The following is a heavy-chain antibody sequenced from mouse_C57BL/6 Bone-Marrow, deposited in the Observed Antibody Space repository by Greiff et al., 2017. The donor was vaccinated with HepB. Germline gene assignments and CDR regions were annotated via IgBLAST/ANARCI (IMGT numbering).Heavy chain of an antibody. V-gene: IGHV1-55*01. D-gene: IGHD2-3*01. J-gene: IGHJ3*01. CDR1: GYTFTSYW. CDR3: AREEIYDGYYLFAY. Sequence: QVQLKQPGAELVKPGASVKMSCKASGYTFTSYWITWVKQRPGQGLEWIGDIYPGSGSTNYNEKFKSKATLTVDTSSSTAYMQLSSLTSEDSAVYYCAREEIYDGYYLFAYWGQGTLVTVSA. CDR2: IYPGSGST.